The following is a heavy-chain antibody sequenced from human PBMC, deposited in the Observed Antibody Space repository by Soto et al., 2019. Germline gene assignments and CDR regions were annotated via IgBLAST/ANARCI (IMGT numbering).Heavy chain of an antibody. CDR2: ISTNGGST. CDR3: VKGEYYYDSSGYYPFDY. J-gene: IGHJ4*02. Sequence: EEPRILYCSRSGLSLSLYTMNWVRQAPGKGLEYVSSISTNGGSTDYADSVKGRFTISRDNSKNTVYLQMSSLRVEDTAVYYCVKGEYYYDSSGYYPFDYWGQGTLVTVSS. V-gene: IGHV3-64D*06. D-gene: IGHD3-22*01. CDR1: GLSLSLYT.